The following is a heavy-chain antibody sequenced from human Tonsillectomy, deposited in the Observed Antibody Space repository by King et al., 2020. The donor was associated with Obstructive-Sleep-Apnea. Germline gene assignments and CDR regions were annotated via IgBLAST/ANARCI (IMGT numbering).Heavy chain of an antibody. CDR2: IYYCVDT. CDR3: ARTNYGLFFDY. J-gene: IGHJ4*02. D-gene: IGHD3-3*01. V-gene: IGHV4-39*07. Sequence: QLQESGPGLAKPSETLSLTCTFSGGSIRSSTYYWTWIRQPPGKGLEWIATIYYCVDTYYNPSLKRRVTISLDTSKNTFSLKLSSVTAADTAVYFCARTNYGLFFDYWGLGTLVTVSS. CDR1: GGSIRSSTYY.